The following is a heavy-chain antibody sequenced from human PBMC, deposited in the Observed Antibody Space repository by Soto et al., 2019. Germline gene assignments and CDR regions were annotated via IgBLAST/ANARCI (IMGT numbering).Heavy chain of an antibody. J-gene: IGHJ2*01. CDR2: IHHSGST. CDR1: GGFISGNY. V-gene: IGHV4-59*01. Sequence: QVQLQESGPGLVKPSETLSLTCTVSGGFISGNYWNWIRQPPGKGLEWIGYIHHSGSTNDNPSLKSRVTISVDTSNNQFSLKLSSVTAADTAVYYCARSGHGDPYWYFDVWGRGTLVTVSS. D-gene: IGHD3-10*01. CDR3: ARSGHGDPYWYFDV.